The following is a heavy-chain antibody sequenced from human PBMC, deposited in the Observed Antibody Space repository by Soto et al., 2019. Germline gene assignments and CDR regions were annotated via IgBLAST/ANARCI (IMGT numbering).Heavy chain of an antibody. D-gene: IGHD4-17*01. CDR3: VGDVKNNGDCHRGFDH. V-gene: IGHV3-48*01. CDR2: ISSRGTPI. J-gene: IGHJ4*02. CDR1: GFTFSRYG. Sequence: EVQVVESGGGLVQPGGSLRLSCAASGFTFSRYGMNWVRQAPGKGLEWISDISSRGTPIYYADSVRGRFTISRDNAENSLCMQKSNIRGEDTAVNYGVGDVKNNGDCHRGFDHWGQGTLVTVSS.